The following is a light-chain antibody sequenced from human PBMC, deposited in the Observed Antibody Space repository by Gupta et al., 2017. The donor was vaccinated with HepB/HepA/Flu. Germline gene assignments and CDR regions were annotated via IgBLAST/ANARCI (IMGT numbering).Light chain of an antibody. J-gene: IGLJ3*02. CDR3: MIRPSNAVWV. CDR1: SDINVGSYN. V-gene: IGLV5-37*01. CDR2: YYSDSDK. Sequence: QPVLTQPPSSSASPGESARLTCTLPSDINVGSYNIYWYQQKPGSPPRYLLYYYSDSDKGQGSGVPSRFSVSNYASANTVILLIAELLSEDGADYYFMIRPSNAVWVFGGGTKLTVL.